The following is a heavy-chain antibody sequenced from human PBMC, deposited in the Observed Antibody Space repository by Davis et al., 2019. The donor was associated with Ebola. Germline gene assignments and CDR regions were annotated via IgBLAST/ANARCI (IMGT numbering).Heavy chain of an antibody. Sequence: ASVKVSCKASGYTFTGYYMHWVRQAPGQGLEWMGRINPNSGGTNYAQKFQGRVTMTRDTSISTAYMELSRLRSDDTAVYYCARVPRFGVAPYYYYGMDVWGQGTTVTVSS. J-gene: IGHJ6*02. CDR1: GYTFTGYY. V-gene: IGHV1-2*06. CDR3: ARVPRFGVAPYYYYGMDV. D-gene: IGHD3-3*01. CDR2: INPNSGGT.